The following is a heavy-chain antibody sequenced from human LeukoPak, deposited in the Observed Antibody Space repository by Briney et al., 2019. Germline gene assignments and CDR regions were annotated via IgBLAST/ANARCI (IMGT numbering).Heavy chain of an antibody. CDR3: ATGWGGAFDI. V-gene: IGHV5-51*01. CDR1: GYSFTTYW. Sequence: GESLKVSCKGSGYSFTTYWIAWVRQMPGKGQEWMGIIYPGDSDTRYSPSFQGQVTISADKSISTAYLQWTSLKASDTAVYYCATGWGGAFDIWGQGTMVTVSS. D-gene: IGHD3-16*01. CDR2: IYPGDSDT. J-gene: IGHJ3*02.